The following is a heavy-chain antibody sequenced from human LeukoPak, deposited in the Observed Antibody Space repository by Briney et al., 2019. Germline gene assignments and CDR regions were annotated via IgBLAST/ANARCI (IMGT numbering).Heavy chain of an antibody. Sequence: GGSLRLSCAASGFTFSSYAMSWVRQAPGKGLEWVSAISGSGGSTYYADSVKGRFTISRDNSKNTLYLQMNSLRAEDTAVYYRAKGGGELLWFGEFWGQGTLVTVSS. J-gene: IGHJ4*02. V-gene: IGHV3-23*01. CDR2: ISGSGGST. CDR1: GFTFSSYA. CDR3: AKGGGELLWFGEF. D-gene: IGHD3-10*01.